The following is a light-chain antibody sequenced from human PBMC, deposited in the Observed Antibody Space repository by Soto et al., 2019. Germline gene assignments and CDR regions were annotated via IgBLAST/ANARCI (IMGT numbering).Light chain of an antibody. CDR3: LSYTSRNRLV. Sequence: QSVLTQPASVSASPGQSITISCTGTNSDVGGYDYVSWYQQHPHSAPKLIIYEVKNRPSGVSNRFYGSKSGNTASLTISGLQAEDEGDYYCLSYTSRNRLVFGSGTKVTVL. V-gene: IGLV2-14*01. J-gene: IGLJ1*01. CDR2: EVK. CDR1: NSDVGGYDY.